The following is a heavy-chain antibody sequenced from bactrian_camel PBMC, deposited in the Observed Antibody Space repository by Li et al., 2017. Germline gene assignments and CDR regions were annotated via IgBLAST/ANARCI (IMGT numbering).Heavy chain of an antibody. J-gene: IGHJ6*01. CDR1: AHISGSVC. CDR2: VLTDGTT. V-gene: IGHV3S56*01. D-gene: IGHD2*01. CDR3: VATRFKYGGTCRARQEIGF. Sequence: QVQLVESGGSSVQAGGSLRLSCAASAHISGSVCMGYFRQAPGKEREGVAAVLTDGTTYYRDSVKGRFTISQDKAKNTVYLQMNSLTPEDTAMYIRVATRFKYGGTCRARQEIGFWGQGTQVTVS.